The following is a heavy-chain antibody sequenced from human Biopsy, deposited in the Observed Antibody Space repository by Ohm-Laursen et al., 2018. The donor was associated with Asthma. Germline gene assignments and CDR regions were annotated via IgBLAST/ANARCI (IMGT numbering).Heavy chain of an antibody. CDR1: GGYTGSSDHH. CDR3: ARVVSYGDIYFGIDV. D-gene: IGHD4-17*01. Sequence: SDTLSLTCRVSGGYTGSSDHHWAWIRQAPGKGLEWIGFVFWSGSTHHSRSLERRVSISIDTSTNEFSMKLWSVTPADTAVHFCARVVSYGDIYFGIDVWGPGNTVVVS. J-gene: IGHJ6*02. CDR2: VFWSGST. V-gene: IGHV4-30-4*02.